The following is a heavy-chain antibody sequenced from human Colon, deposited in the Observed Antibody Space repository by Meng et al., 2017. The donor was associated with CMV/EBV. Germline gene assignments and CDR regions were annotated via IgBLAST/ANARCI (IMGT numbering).Heavy chain of an antibody. CDR2: IEHDGSAV. CDR1: GFSISNFW. CDR3: TKEGGDHY. J-gene: IGHJ4*02. V-gene: IGHV3-7*01. Sequence: GGSLRLSCAPSGFSISNFWMNWVRQAPGKGLEWVANIEHDGSAVYYVDSVKGRFTISRDNAKNSLYLQMNSLRVEDTAVYYCTKEGGDHYWGQGTLVTVSS. D-gene: IGHD2-21*02.